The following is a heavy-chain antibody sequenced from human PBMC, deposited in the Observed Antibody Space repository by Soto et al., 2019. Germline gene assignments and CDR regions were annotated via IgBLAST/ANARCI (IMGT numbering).Heavy chain of an antibody. CDR2: ISGSGGTT. CDR1: GFTFSIYA. Sequence: EVQLLESGGGLVQPGGSLRLSCAASGFTFSIYAMSWVRQAPGKGLEWVSAISGSGGTTYYADSVEGRFTISRDNSQEPVYLQMNGLGAADTALYYRARALTGYGFWGQGTLVTVSS. CDR3: ARALTGYGF. V-gene: IGHV3-23*01. D-gene: IGHD3-9*01. J-gene: IGHJ4*02.